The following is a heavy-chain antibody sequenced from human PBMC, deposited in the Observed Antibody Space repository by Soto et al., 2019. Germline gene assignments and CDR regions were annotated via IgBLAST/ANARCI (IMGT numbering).Heavy chain of an antibody. D-gene: IGHD3-9*01. CDR1: GVSISSGGYY. CDR2: IYYSGST. Sequence: SGTLSLTCTVSGVSISSGGYYWSWIRQPPGKGLEWIGSIYYSGSTYYNPSLKSRVTISVDTSKNQFSLKLSSVTAADTAVYYCARPDYDILTGYLDAFDIWGQGTMVTVSS. J-gene: IGHJ3*02. CDR3: ARPDYDILTGYLDAFDI. V-gene: IGHV4-39*01.